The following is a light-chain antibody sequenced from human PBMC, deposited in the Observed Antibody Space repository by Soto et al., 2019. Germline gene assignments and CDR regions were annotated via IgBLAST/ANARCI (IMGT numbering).Light chain of an antibody. J-gene: IGKJ1*01. V-gene: IGKV1-5*01. Sequence: DIQMTQSPSTLSASVGDRVTITCRASQGISKWLAWYQQKPGKAPKLLIYGASSLENGVPSRFSGSGSGTEFTLTISSLQPDDFAPYFCQQYNSYDMWSFGQGTKVDLK. CDR1: QGISKW. CDR3: QQYNSYDMWS. CDR2: GAS.